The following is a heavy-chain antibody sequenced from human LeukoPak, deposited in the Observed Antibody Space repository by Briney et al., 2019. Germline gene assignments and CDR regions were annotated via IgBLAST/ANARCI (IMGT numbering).Heavy chain of an antibody. Sequence: GGSLRLSCTTSGFTFGDYAMTWVRQAPGKGLEWVGFIASKTYGGTAEYAASVKGRCTISRDDSKSIAYLQMNSLKTEDTAVYFCSRDQTPYYWGQGTLVTVSS. V-gene: IGHV3-49*04. CDR2: IASKTYGGTA. CDR3: SRDQTPYY. J-gene: IGHJ4*02. CDR1: GFTFGDYA.